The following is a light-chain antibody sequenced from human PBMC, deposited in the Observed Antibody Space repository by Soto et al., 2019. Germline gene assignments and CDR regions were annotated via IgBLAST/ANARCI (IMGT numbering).Light chain of an antibody. V-gene: IGKV1-5*01. CDR3: QQYNSYDLWT. CDR2: GAS. Sequence: DIQLTQSPSTLSGSVGDRVTITCRASQSVSKWLAWDQQKPGKAPKLLIYGASSLERGVPPRFSGSGSGTEFTLTISGLQPDEFATYYCQQYNSYDLWTFGQGTTV. J-gene: IGKJ1*01. CDR1: QSVSKW.